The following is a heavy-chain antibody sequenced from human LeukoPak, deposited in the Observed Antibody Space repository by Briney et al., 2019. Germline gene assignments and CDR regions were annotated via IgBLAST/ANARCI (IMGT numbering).Heavy chain of an antibody. CDR1: GYTFTTYG. Sequence: ASVTVSCTASGYTFTTYGITWVRQAPGQGLEWLGWINPYNGNRKYAQKFQGRVTLTTDTSTTTAYMELRSLISDDTAVYYCAREKFGWFDPWGQGALVTVSS. D-gene: IGHD3-10*01. CDR2: INPYNGNR. CDR3: AREKFGWFDP. V-gene: IGHV1-18*01. J-gene: IGHJ5*02.